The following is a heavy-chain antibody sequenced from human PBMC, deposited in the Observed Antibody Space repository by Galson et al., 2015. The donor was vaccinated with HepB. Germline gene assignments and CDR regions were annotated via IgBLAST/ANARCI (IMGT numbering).Heavy chain of an antibody. Sequence: SLRLSCAASGFTFSGSGIHWVRLASGKGLEWVGRIRNRANNYATAYAASVRGRFTVSRYDSKNTAYLPTNSLKTEDTAVYYCTRPGYGSSWFLDYSHGMDIWGQGTTVIVS. CDR1: GFTFSGSG. J-gene: IGHJ6*02. D-gene: IGHD6-13*01. CDR2: IRNRANNYAT. V-gene: IGHV3-73*01. CDR3: TRPGYGSSWFLDYSHGMDI.